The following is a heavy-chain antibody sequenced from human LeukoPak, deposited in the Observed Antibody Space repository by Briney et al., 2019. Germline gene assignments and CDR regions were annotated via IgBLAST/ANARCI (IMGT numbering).Heavy chain of an antibody. J-gene: IGHJ4*02. D-gene: IGHD6-13*01. V-gene: IGHV1-18*01. CDR3: ARLGIAAAAHYFDY. CDR1: GYTFTSYG. Sequence: ASVKVSCKASGYTFTSYGISWVRQAPGQGLEWXXWNSTYNGNTNYAQKLQGRVTMTTDTSTSTAYMELRSLRSDDTAVYYCARLGIAAAAHYFDYWGQGTLVTVSS. CDR2: NSTYNGNT.